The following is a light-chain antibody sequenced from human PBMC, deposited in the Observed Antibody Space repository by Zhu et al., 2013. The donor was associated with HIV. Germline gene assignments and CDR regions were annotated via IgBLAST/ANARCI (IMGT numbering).Light chain of an antibody. CDR3: QHRSEGPPYT. Sequence: EIVLTQSPVSLSLSPGERATFSCRASQSISNSLGWYQQRPGQVPRLLIYDASTRATGIPARFSGAGSGTDFTLTISSLEPEDVAVYFCQHRSEGPPYTFGPGTKLEIK. J-gene: IGKJ2*01. CDR1: QSISNS. V-gene: IGKV3-11*01. CDR2: DAS.